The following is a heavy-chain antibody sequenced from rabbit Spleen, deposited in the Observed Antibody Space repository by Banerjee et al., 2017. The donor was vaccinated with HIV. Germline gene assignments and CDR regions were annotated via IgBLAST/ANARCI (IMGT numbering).Heavy chain of an antibody. CDR2: IYAGSSGST. CDR3: ARDAGTSFSTYGMDL. CDR1: GFPLISAYD. Sequence: QSLEESGGGRAKLGQSLTLPGKASGFPLISAYDLCWARRAPGKGLEWIACIYAGSSGSTYSATWAKGRFTGSKASSTTVTLQMTSLTAADTATYFCARDAGTSFSTYGMDLWGPAPWSPS. V-gene: IGHV1S40*01. D-gene: IGHD8-1*01. J-gene: IGHJ6*01.